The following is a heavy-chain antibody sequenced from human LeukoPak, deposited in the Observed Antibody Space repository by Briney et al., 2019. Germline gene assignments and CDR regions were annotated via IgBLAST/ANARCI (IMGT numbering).Heavy chain of an antibody. CDR2: IFYSGST. CDR3: ARLGAGPTYYDFWSGYSSFYFDY. D-gene: IGHD3-3*01. CDR1: GGSFSSGDYY. V-gene: IGHV4-30-4*01. Sequence: SETLSLTCTVSGGSFSSGDYYWSWIRQPPGKGLEWIGYIFYSGSTYYNPSLKSRVTISVDTSNNRFSLKLSSVTAADTAVYYCARLGAGPTYYDFWSGYSSFYFDYWGQGTLVTVSS. J-gene: IGHJ4*02.